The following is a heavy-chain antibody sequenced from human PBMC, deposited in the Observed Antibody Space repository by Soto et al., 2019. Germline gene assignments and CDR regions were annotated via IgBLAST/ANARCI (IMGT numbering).Heavy chain of an antibody. Sequence: SQTLSLTCAISGDSVSSNTAAWNWIRSSPSRGLEWLGRTYYRSNWRHDYAVSVKSRITVNPDTSKNHFSLQLNSLTPDDTAVDDCARGVAGSSFDLWGQGTLVTVAS. D-gene: IGHD6-19*01. CDR2: TYYRSNWRH. CDR3: ARGVAGSSFDL. CDR1: GDSVSSNTAA. V-gene: IGHV6-1*01. J-gene: IGHJ4*02.